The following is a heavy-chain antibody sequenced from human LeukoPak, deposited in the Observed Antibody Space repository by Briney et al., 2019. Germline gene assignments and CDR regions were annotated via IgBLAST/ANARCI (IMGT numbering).Heavy chain of an antibody. CDR3: ARAGAVAGTTALFDP. J-gene: IGHJ5*02. CDR1: GGSISSYY. CDR2: IYYSGST. D-gene: IGHD6-19*01. V-gene: IGHV4-59*01. Sequence: PSETLSLTCTVSGGSISSYYWSWIRQPPGKGLEWIGYIYYSGSTNYNPSLKSRVTISVDTSKNQFSLKLSSVTAADTAVYYCARAGAVAGTTALFDPWGQGTLVTVSS.